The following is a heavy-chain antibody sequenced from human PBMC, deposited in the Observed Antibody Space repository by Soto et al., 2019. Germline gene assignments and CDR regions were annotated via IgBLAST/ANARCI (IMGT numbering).Heavy chain of an antibody. CDR1: GFTFSYYW. V-gene: IGHV3-7*01. Sequence: GGSLRLSCAASGFTFSYYWMSWLLQAPGRGLAWVANIKQDGSEKYYVDSVKGRFTISRDNAKNSLYLQMNSLRAEDTAVYYCARDRQNYDFWSGYQHQDVWDQGTTVT. D-gene: IGHD3-3*01. J-gene: IGHJ6*02. CDR3: ARDRQNYDFWSGYQHQDV. CDR2: IKQDGSEK.